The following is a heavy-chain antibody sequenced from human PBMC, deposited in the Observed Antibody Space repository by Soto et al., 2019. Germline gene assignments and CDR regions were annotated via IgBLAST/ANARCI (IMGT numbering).Heavy chain of an antibody. J-gene: IGHJ4*02. Sequence: QVQLVQSGAEVKKAGASVKVSCKASGYTFTRYAVNWVGQAPGQRLEWVGWINPGNGDTRYSEEFQNRVTITRDTSATTAYMELTSLTSEDTAVYYCASCPGLEQWLVLDYWGQGTLVTVSS. CDR2: INPGNGDT. D-gene: IGHD6-19*01. V-gene: IGHV1-3*01. CDR3: ASCPGLEQWLVLDY. CDR1: GYTFTRYA.